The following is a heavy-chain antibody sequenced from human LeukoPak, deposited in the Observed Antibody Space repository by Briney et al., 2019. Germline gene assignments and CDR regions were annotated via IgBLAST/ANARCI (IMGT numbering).Heavy chain of an antibody. J-gene: IGHJ6*02. CDR3: ARGGGLDV. V-gene: IGHV3-7*03. CDR2: INHNGNVN. D-gene: IGHD3-16*01. CDR1: GFTFSSYW. Sequence: AGSLRLSCAASGFTFSSYWMDWARQAPGKGLEWVASINHNGNVNYYVDSVKGRFTISRDNAKNSLYLQMSNLRAEDTAVYFCARGGGLDVWGQGATVTVSS.